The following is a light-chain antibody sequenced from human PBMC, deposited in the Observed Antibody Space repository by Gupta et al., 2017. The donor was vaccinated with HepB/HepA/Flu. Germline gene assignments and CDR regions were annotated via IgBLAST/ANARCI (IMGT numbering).Light chain of an antibody. CDR3: LQDGSSPFT. V-gene: IGKV3-20*01. CDR2: GAS. CDR1: QSVSSSY. J-gene: IGKJ3*01. Sequence: EIVLTQSPGTLSLSPGERATLSCRASQSVSSSYLAWYQPKPGPAPRLLIYGASSRVTGIPDRFRGRGSGTDFTLTISRLEPEDFAVYYCLQDGSSPFTFGHGTKVDIK.